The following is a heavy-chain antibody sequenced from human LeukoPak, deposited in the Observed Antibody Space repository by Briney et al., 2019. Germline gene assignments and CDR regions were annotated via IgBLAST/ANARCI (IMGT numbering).Heavy chain of an antibody. CDR1: GFTFSSYA. D-gene: IGHD1-26*01. CDR2: ISYDGTNK. Sequence: GGSLRLSCAASGFTFSSYAMHWVRQAPGKGLEWVAVISYDGTNKYYADSVKGRFTISRDNSKNTLYLQMNSPRAEDTAVYYCARGPGGYFTYFDYWGQGTLVTVSS. CDR3: ARGPGGYFTYFDY. V-gene: IGHV3-30*04. J-gene: IGHJ4*02.